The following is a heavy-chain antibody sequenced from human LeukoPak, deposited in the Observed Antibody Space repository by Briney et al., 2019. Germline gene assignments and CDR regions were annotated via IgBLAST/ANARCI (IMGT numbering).Heavy chain of an antibody. J-gene: IGHJ5*02. CDR1: GFTFSTYG. V-gene: IGHV3-33*01. CDR2: IWYDGSNK. CDR3: ARDREYSGYGCAH. D-gene: IGHD5-12*01. Sequence: QPGRSLRLSCAASGFTFSTYGMHWVRQAPGKGLEWVAVIWYDGSNKYYADSVKGRFTISSDNSKNTLYLQMNSLRAEDTAVYYGARDREYSGYGCAHWGQETLVTVSS.